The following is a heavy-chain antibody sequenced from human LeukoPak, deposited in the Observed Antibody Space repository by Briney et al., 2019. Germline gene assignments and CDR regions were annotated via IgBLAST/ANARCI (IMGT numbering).Heavy chain of an antibody. CDR2: AKQDGSGS. V-gene: IGHV3-7*03. D-gene: IGHD6-13*01. CDR1: GFIFSDYW. J-gene: IGHJ3*02. Sequence: GGSLRLSCAASGFIFSDYWMSWVRQAPGKGLEWVGNAKQDGSGSTCVDSVKGRFTISRDNAKNSLYLQMNGLRAEDTAVYYCARGVASAPRSAFDIWGQGTMVIVSS. CDR3: ARGVASAPRSAFDI.